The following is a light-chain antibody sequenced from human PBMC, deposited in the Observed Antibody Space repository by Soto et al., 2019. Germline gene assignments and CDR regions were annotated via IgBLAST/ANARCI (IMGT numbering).Light chain of an antibody. J-gene: IGKJ1*01. V-gene: IGKV3-20*01. CDR3: QHYGGPPPWT. Sequence: ENVLTQSPGTLSFSPGERATLSCRASQSVGSYLGWYQKKPGQAPRLLIYGASNRATGIPARFSGSGSGTDFALTISRLEHEDFAVYYCQHYGGPPPWTFGQGTKVEIK. CDR1: QSVGSY. CDR2: GAS.